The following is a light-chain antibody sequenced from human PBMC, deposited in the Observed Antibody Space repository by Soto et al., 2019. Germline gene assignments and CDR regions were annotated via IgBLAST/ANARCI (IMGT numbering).Light chain of an antibody. J-gene: IGKJ1*01. CDR3: QQYGSSPWT. V-gene: IGKV3-20*01. CDR1: QSVSRSY. CDR2: GAS. Sequence: EIVLTQSPGTLSLSPGEGATLSCRASQSVSRSYLAWYQQTPGQAPRLLVYGASNRATGIPDRFSGSGSGTDFTLIISRLEPEDSAVYYCQQYGSSPWTFGQGSKVEI.